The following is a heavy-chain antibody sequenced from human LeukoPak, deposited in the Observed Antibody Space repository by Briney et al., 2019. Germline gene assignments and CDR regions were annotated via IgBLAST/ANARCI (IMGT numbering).Heavy chain of an antibody. Sequence: PSETLSLTCTVSGGSISSSSYYWSWIRQPPGKGLEWIGYIYYSGSTNYNPSLKSRVTISVDTSKNQFSLKLSSVTAADTAVYYCARQPTRDKWFGELLYTGQYYYYYMDVWGKGTTVTISS. J-gene: IGHJ6*03. D-gene: IGHD3-10*01. CDR3: ARQPTRDKWFGELLYTGQYYYYYMDV. V-gene: IGHV4-61*05. CDR1: GGSISSSSYY. CDR2: IYYSGST.